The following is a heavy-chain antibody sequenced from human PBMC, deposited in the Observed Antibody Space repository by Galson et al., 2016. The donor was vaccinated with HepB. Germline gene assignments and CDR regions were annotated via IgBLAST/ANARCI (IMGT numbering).Heavy chain of an antibody. CDR3: ARAGSAWSLVAFDI. CDR2: IIPIFGTA. CDR1: GGSFSSYG. V-gene: IGHV1-69*13. D-gene: IGHD6-19*01. J-gene: IGHJ3*02. Sequence: SVQVSCKASGGSFSSYGITWLRQAPGHGLEWMGGIIPIFGTANSAQKFQGRVTITADESTSTAYMELSSLRSEDTAVYYCARAGSAWSLVAFDIWGQGTMVTVSS.